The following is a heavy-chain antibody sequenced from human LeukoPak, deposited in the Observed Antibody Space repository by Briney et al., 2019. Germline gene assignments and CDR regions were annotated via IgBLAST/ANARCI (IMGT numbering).Heavy chain of an antibody. Sequence: GGSLRLSCAASGFTFSDYYMSWIRQAPGKGLEWVSYISSSGSTIYYADSVKGRFTISRDNSKNTLYLQVNILRAEDTAVYHCAKKSPIFGVVIPLFDYWSQGTLVSVSS. D-gene: IGHD3-3*01. CDR1: GFTFSDYY. CDR2: ISSSGSTI. J-gene: IGHJ4*02. V-gene: IGHV3-11*01. CDR3: AKKSPIFGVVIPLFDY.